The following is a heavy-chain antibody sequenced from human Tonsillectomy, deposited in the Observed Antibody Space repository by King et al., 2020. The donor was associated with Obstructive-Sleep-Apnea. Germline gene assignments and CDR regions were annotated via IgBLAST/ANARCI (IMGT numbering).Heavy chain of an antibody. V-gene: IGHV4-39*07. D-gene: IGHD3-9*01. Sequence: QLQESGPGLVKPSETLSLTCTVSGGSISSSSYYWGCVRQPPGKGLEWIGNIYYTGNTYYSPSLKSRVTMSVDTSKNQFSLKLSSVTAADTAVYYCARELDYAILTAYFGPTSGTQNAFDIWGQGTMVTVSS. CDR2: IYYTGNT. CDR1: GGSISSSSYY. CDR3: ARELDYAILTAYFGPTSGTQNAFDI. J-gene: IGHJ3*02.